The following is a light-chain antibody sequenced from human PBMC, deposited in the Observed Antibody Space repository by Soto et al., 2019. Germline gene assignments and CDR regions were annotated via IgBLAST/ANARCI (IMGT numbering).Light chain of an antibody. Sequence: DIQMTQSPSTLSASVGDRVTITCRASQTLSSWLAWYQQKPGKAPKLLIYDVSSLESGVPSRFSSSGSGTEFTLTISSLQPDDFATYYCQQYNSYSLTFGGGTKVEIK. CDR3: QQYNSYSLT. V-gene: IGKV1-5*01. J-gene: IGKJ4*01. CDR2: DVS. CDR1: QTLSSW.